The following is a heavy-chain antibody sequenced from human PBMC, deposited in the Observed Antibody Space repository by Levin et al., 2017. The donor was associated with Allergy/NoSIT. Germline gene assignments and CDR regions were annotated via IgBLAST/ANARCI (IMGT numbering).Heavy chain of an antibody. D-gene: IGHD2-21*01. CDR3: ARALWRFEY. J-gene: IGHJ4*02. CDR1: GFTFSSSW. CDR2: IKQDGSEK. V-gene: IGHV3-7*01. Sequence: LSLTCAASGFTFSSSWMSWARPPPGKGLEWVANIKQDGSEKYYVDSVKGRFTISRDNAKNSLYLQMNSLRAEDTAVYYCARALWRFEYWGQGTLVTVSS.